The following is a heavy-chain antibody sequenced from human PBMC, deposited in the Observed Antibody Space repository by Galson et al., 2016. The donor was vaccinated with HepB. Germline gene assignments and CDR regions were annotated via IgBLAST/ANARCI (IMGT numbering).Heavy chain of an antibody. CDR1: GFSFNGSA. Sequence: SLRLSCAASGFSFNGSAVHWVRQASGKGLEWVGRIRGKANNFATLYAASVKGRFTVSRDDSKSTAYLEMNSLRPEDTAIYYCARDSSPPGDNYLDAFDIWGQGTMVTVSS. CDR2: IRGKANNFAT. J-gene: IGHJ3*02. V-gene: IGHV3-73*01. D-gene: IGHD4-11*01. CDR3: ARDSSPPGDNYLDAFDI.